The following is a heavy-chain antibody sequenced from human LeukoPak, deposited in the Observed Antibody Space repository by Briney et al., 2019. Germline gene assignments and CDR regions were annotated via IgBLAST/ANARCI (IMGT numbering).Heavy chain of an antibody. D-gene: IGHD5-24*01. V-gene: IGHV4-4*07. Sequence: SESLSLTCTVSGGSIISYYWSWLRQPAGKGLEWIGRIYTSGSTNYNPSLKSRVTMSVDTSKSQFSLKLNSVTAADTAVYYCARDGYNSRLFDYWGQGILVTVSS. CDR1: GGSIISYY. CDR2: IYTSGST. CDR3: ARDGYNSRLFDY. J-gene: IGHJ4*02.